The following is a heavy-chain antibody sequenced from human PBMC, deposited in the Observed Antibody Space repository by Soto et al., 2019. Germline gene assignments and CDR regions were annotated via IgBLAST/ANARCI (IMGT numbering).Heavy chain of an antibody. CDR1: GGSISSSSYY. J-gene: IGHJ6*02. D-gene: IGHD3-3*01. V-gene: IGHV4-39*01. Sequence: SETLSLTCTVSGGSISSSSYYLGWVRQPPGKGLEWIGSIYYSGSTYYNPSLKSRVTISVGTSKNQFSLKLSSVTAADTAVYYCARGYYDFWSGYYTPYYGMDVWGQGTKVTVSS. CDR2: IYYSGST. CDR3: ARGYYDFWSGYYTPYYGMDV.